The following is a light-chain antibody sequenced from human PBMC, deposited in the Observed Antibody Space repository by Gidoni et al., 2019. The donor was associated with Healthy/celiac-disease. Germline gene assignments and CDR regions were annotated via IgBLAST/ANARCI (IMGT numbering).Light chain of an antibody. V-gene: IGKV3-11*01. CDR2: DAS. CDR1: QSVSSY. CDR3: QQRSNWPLT. Sequence: LVLTPSPATLSLSPGERATLSCRASQSVSSYLAWYQQKPGQAPRLLIYDASNRATGIPARFSGSGSGTDFTLTISSLEPEDFAVYYCQQRSNWPLTFGQXTKVEIK. J-gene: IGKJ1*01.